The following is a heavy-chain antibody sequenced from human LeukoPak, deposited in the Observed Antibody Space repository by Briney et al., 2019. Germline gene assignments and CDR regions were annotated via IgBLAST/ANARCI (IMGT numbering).Heavy chain of an antibody. CDR1: GFTFDDYG. D-gene: IGHD1-26*01. CDR3: ARIRGGSYPLYTFDI. V-gene: IGHV3-20*04. Sequence: GGSLRLACAASGFTFDDYGMSWVRQGPGKGLEWVSGINWNGGSTGYADSVKGRFTISRDNAKNSLYLQMNSLRAEDTAFYYCARIRGGSYPLYTFDIWGQGTMVTVSS. J-gene: IGHJ3*02. CDR2: INWNGGST.